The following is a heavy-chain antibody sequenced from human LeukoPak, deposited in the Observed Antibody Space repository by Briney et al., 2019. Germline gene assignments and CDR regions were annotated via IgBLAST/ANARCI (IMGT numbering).Heavy chain of an antibody. Sequence: PGGALRLSCAASGFTFSSYSMNWVRQAPGRGLEWVSAISGSGGSTYYADSVKGRFTISRDNSKNTLYLQMNSLRAEDTAVYYCAKDEGIVVVPAAFNTFFDYWGQGTLVTVSS. CDR2: ISGSGGST. CDR3: AKDEGIVVVPAAFNTFFDY. V-gene: IGHV3-23*01. CDR1: GFTFSSYS. D-gene: IGHD2-2*01. J-gene: IGHJ4*02.